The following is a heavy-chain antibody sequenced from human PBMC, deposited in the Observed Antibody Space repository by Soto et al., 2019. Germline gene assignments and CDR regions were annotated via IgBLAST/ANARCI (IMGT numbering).Heavy chain of an antibody. Sequence: SSVKVSCKASGYSFPSYGISWVRQAPGQGLEWMGWISAYNGNTNYAQKLQGRVTMTTDTSTSTAYMELRSLRSDDTAVYYCAMSDSSGYYYGTIDYWGQGTLVTVSS. D-gene: IGHD3-22*01. CDR2: ISAYNGNT. CDR3: AMSDSSGYYYGTIDY. J-gene: IGHJ4*02. CDR1: GYSFPSYG. V-gene: IGHV1-18*01.